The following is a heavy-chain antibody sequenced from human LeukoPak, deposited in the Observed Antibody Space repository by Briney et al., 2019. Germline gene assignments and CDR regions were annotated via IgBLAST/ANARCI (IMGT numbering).Heavy chain of an antibody. CDR2: INHSGST. CDR3: ARGVRYFDWLRSRHDYYYYYMDV. V-gene: IGHV4-34*01. CDR1: GGSFSGYY. Sequence: SETLSLTCAVYGGSFSGYYWSWIRQPPGKGLEWIGEINHSGSTNYNPSLKSRVTISVDTSKNQFSLKLSSVTAADTAVYYCARGVRYFDWLRSRHDYYYYYMDVWGKGTTVTVSS. J-gene: IGHJ6*03. D-gene: IGHD3-9*01.